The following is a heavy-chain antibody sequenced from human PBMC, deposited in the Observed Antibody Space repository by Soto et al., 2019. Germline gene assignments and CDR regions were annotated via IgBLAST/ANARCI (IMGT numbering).Heavy chain of an antibody. D-gene: IGHD4-17*01. J-gene: IGHJ4*02. Sequence: QVQLVESGGGVVQPGRSLRLSCAASGFTFSSYGMHWVRQAPGKGLEWVAVISYDGSNKYYADSVKGRLTISRDNYKNSLYLQMNSLRAEDTAVYYCAKDETTGGDYWGQGTLVTVSS. V-gene: IGHV3-30*18. CDR3: AKDETTGGDY. CDR2: ISYDGSNK. CDR1: GFTFSSYG.